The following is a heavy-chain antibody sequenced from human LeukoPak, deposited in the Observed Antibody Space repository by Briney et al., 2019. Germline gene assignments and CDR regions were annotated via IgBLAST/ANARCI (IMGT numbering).Heavy chain of an antibody. CDR2: ISSSSSYI. Sequence: GGSLRLSCAASGFTFSSYSMNWVRQAPGKGLEWVSSISSSSSYIYYADSMKGRFTISRDNAKNSLYLQMNSLRAEDTAVYYCARRYYDSSGYYFSLTPFYYFDYWGQGTLVTVSS. CDR1: GFTFSSYS. J-gene: IGHJ4*02. CDR3: ARRYYDSSGYYFSLTPFYYFDY. D-gene: IGHD3-22*01. V-gene: IGHV3-21*01.